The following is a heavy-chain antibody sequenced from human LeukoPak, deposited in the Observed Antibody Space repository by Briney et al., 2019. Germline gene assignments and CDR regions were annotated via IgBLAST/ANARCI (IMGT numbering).Heavy chain of an antibody. CDR1: GFTFSSYS. J-gene: IGHJ4*02. V-gene: IGHV3-21*01. Sequence: GGSLRLSCAASGFTFSSYSMNWVRQAPGKGLEWVSSISSSSSYIYYADSVKGRFTISRDNAKNSLYLQMNSLRAEDTAVYYWARDEGGYHRDLHGPLGYWGQGTLVTVSS. CDR3: ARDEGGYHRDLHGPLGY. CDR2: ISSSSSYI. D-gene: IGHD5-18*01.